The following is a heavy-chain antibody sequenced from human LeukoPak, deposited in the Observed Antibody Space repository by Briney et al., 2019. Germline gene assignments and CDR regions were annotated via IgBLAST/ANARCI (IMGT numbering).Heavy chain of an antibody. CDR2: IYTSGST. CDR3: AGGNPGGQLADYDFWSRYYNGNYYYYYMDV. Sequence: SETLSLTCTVSGGSISSYYWSWMRQPAARGLEWIERIYTSGSTNYNPSLTSQVTMSVDTSKNQFSLKLRPVTARDTAVHFCAGGNPGGQLADYDFWSRYYNGNYYYYYMDVWGKGATVTVSS. J-gene: IGHJ6*03. V-gene: IGHV4-4*07. D-gene: IGHD3-3*01. CDR1: GGSISSYY.